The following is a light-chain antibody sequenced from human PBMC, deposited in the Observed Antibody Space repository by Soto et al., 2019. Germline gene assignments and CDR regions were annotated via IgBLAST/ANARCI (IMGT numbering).Light chain of an antibody. CDR1: SSDVGDYNY. J-gene: IGLJ3*02. CDR2: EVS. V-gene: IGLV2-14*01. Sequence: QSVLTQPASVSASPGQSITISCTGTSSDVGDYNYVSWYQQHPGKAPELMIYEVSNRPSGVSNRFSGSKSGNTASLTVSGLQADDEADYYCNSYAGSNTWVFGGGTKLTVL. CDR3: NSYAGSNTWV.